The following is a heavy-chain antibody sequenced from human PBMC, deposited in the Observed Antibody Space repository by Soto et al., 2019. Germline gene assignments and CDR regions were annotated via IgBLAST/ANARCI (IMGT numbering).Heavy chain of an antibody. CDR3: AKGGPLGYDSSGYYGY. CDR2: ISYDGSNK. J-gene: IGHJ4*02. CDR1: GFTFSGYA. V-gene: IGHV3-30-3*01. Sequence: GGSLRLSCAASGFTFSGYAMHWVRQAPGKGLEWVAIISYDGSNKYYADSVKGRFTISRDNSKNTLYLQMNSLRAEDTAVYYCAKGGPLGYDSSGYYGYWGQGTLVTVSS. D-gene: IGHD3-22*01.